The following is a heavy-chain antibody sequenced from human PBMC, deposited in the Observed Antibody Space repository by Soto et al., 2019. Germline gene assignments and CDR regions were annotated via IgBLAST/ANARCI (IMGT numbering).Heavy chain of an antibody. J-gene: IGHJ6*02. V-gene: IGHV4-61*01. D-gene: IGHD6-6*01. CDR2: IYYSGST. Sequence: SETLSLTCTVSGGSVSSGSYYWSWIRQPPGKGLEWIGYIYYSGSTNYNPSLKSRVTISVDTSKNQFSLKLSSVTAADTAVYYCAREYSSSSFPGYYYYGMDVWGQGTTVTVS. CDR1: GGSVSSGSYY. CDR3: AREYSSSSFPGYYYYGMDV.